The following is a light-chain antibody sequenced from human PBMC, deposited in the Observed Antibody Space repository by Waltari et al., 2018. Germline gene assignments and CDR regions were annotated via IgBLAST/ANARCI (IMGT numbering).Light chain of an antibody. V-gene: IGKV2D-29*01. J-gene: IGKJ2*01. CDR1: QSLLRTNGKNY. CDR3: MQSMQLPYT. Sequence: DLEMTQTPLSLSVPPGQTPSISCKSSQSLLRTNGKNYLYWYLQKPGQPPHLLMYEVFNRFSGVPDRFSGSGSATDFTLKISRVEAEDVGVYYCMQSMQLPYTFAQGTKLEIK. CDR2: EVF.